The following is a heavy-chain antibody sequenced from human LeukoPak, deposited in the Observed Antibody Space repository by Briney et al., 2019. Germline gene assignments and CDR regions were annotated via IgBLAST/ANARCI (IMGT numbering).Heavy chain of an antibody. CDR2: INTSGST. CDR3: AREDYDSSGSFDY. J-gene: IGHJ4*02. CDR1: GGSISSYY. D-gene: IGHD3-22*01. Sequence: PSETLSLTCNVSGGSISSYYWSWIRQPAGKGLEWIGRINTSGSTTYNPPLNSRVTISVDTSKNQLSLQLKSVTAADTAVYYCAREDYDSSGSFDYWGQGTLVTVSS. V-gene: IGHV4-4*07.